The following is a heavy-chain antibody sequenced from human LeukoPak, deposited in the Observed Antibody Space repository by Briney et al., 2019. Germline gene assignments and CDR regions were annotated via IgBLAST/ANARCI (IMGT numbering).Heavy chain of an antibody. CDR2: ISGSGGST. CDR3: AKTRAVAGQKDYGMDV. J-gene: IGHJ6*02. CDR1: GFTFSSYA. D-gene: IGHD6-19*01. Sequence: PGGSLRLSCAASGFTFSSYAMSWVRQTPGKGLEWVSTISGSGGSTYYADSVGGRFTISRDNSKNTLYLQMNSLRAEDTAIYYCAKTRAVAGQKDYGMDVWGQGTTVTVSS. V-gene: IGHV3-23*01.